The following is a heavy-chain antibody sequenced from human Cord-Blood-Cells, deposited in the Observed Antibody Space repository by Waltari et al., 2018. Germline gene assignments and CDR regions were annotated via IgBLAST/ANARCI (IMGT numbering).Heavy chain of an antibody. D-gene: IGHD1-26*01. CDR1: GFPFSNAW. J-gene: IGHJ4*02. CDR3: TTDCSGSYYFDY. Sequence: EVQLVESGGGLVKPGGSLRLSCAASGFPFSNAWMSWVRQPPGKGLEWVGRIKSKTDGGTTDYAAPVKGRFTISRDDSKNTLYLQMNSLKTEDTAVYYCTTDCSGSYYFDYWGQGTLVTVSS. V-gene: IGHV3-15*01. CDR2: IKSKTDGGTT.